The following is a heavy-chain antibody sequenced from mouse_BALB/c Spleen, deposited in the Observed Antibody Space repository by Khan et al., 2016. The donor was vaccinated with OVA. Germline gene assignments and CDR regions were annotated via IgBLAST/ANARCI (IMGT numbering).Heavy chain of an antibody. J-gene: IGHJ2*01. D-gene: IGHD1-3*01. V-gene: IGHV2-9*02. CDR3: ARLEDI. CDR1: GFSLTSYG. CDR2: IWAGGST. Sequence: VELVESGPGLVAPSQSLSITCTVSGFSLTSYGVHWVRQPPGKGLEWLGGIWAGGSTNYNSALMSRQSICKDKYKSQVFLKMNSLQPDDTPMYYCARLEDIWGQGTTLTVS.